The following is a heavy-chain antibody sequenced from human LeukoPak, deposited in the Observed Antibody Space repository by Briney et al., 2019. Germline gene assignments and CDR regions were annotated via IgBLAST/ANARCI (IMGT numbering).Heavy chain of an antibody. CDR2: ISAYNGNT. Sequence: GASVKVSCKASGYTFTSYGISWVPQAPGQGLEWMGWISAYNGNTNYAQKLQGRVTMTTDTSTSTAYMELRSLRSDDTAVYYCARDLQDKVWLGAVYYYYGMDVWGQGTTVTVSS. CDR1: GYTFTSYG. J-gene: IGHJ6*02. CDR3: ARDLQDKVWLGAVYYYYGMDV. D-gene: IGHD5/OR15-5a*01. V-gene: IGHV1-18*01.